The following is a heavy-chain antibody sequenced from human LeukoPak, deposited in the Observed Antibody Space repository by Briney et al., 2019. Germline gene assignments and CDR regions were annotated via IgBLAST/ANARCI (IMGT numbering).Heavy chain of an antibody. V-gene: IGHV3-48*02. CDR2: ISGSSATT. J-gene: IGHJ6*02. CDR3: ARGSYGMDV. Sequence: GGSLRLSCAASGFSFSSYSMNWVRQAPGKGLEWVSFISGSSATTYYTDSVKGRFTVSRDNAKDSLYLQMNSLRDEDTAVYYCARGSYGMDVWGQGTTVTVSS. CDR1: GFSFSSYS.